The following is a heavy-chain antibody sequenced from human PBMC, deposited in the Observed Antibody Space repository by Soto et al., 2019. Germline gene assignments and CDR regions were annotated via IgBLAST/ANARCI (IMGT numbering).Heavy chain of an antibody. V-gene: IGHV1-69*01. Sequence: QVQLGQSGAEVKKPGSSVKVSCKASGGTFSSYAISWVRQAPGQGLEWMGGIIPIFGTANYAQKFQGRVTITADESTGTACVELRSLSSEDTAVYDCAGEGGSGVYASSGFAYWGQEALVTVCS. J-gene: IGHJ4*02. CDR3: AGEGGSGVYASSGFAY. CDR1: GGTFSSYA. CDR2: IIPIFGTA. D-gene: IGHD3-22*01.